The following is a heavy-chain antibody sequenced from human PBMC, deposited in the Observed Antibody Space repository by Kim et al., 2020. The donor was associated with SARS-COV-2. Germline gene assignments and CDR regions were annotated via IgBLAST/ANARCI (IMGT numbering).Heavy chain of an antibody. CDR1: GGSISSYY. J-gene: IGHJ6*03. CDR2: IYYSGST. D-gene: IGHD3-3*01. V-gene: IGHV4-59*01. CDR3: ARGGGTYYDFWSGYYTPKSDPARRNYYYYMDV. Sequence: SETLSLTCTVSGGSISSYYWSWIRQPPGKGLEWIGYIYYSGSTNYNPSLKSRVTISVDTSKNQFSLKLSSVTAADTAVYYCARGGGTYYDFWSGYYTPKSDPARRNYYYYMDVWGKGTTVTVSS.